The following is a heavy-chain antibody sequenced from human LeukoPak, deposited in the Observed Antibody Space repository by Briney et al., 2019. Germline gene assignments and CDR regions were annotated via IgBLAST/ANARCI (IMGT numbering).Heavy chain of an antibody. J-gene: IGHJ3*02. CDR1: GYSFTTYW. V-gene: IGHV5-51*01. D-gene: IGHD5-18*01. CDR2: IYPGDSDT. Sequence: GESPKISCKGSGYSFTTYWIGWVRQMPGKGLEWMGIIYPGDSDTRYSPSFQGQVTISADKSISTAYLQWSSLEASDTAMYYCARPREEGTAMGLRAFDIWGQGTMVTVSS. CDR3: ARPREEGTAMGLRAFDI.